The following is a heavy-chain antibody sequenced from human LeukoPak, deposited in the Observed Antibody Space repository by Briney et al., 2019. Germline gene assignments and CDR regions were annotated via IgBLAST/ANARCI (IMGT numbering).Heavy chain of an antibody. CDR2: IKSKTDGGTT. J-gene: IGHJ4*02. CDR3: TTAPYFDWLFDFDY. D-gene: IGHD3-9*01. Sequence: PGGSLRLSCAASGFTFSNAWMSWVRQAPGKGLEWVGRIKSKTDGGTTDYAAPVKGRFTISRDDSKNTLYLQMNSLKTEDTAVYYCTTAPYFDWLFDFDYWGQGTLVTVSS. V-gene: IGHV3-15*01. CDR1: GFTFSNAW.